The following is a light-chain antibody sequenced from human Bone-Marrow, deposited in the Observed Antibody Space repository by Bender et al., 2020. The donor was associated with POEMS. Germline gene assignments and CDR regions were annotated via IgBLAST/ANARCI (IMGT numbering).Light chain of an antibody. Sequence: QSALTQPASVSGSPGQSITISCTGTSSDIGDYNFVSWYQQYPGKTPKVVISDVSNRPSGVSDRFSASKSGNTASLTISGLQAEDEADYYCGSVTNINTLVFGGGTRLTVL. CDR1: SSDIGDYNF. CDR3: GSVTNINTLV. CDR2: DVS. J-gene: IGLJ3*02. V-gene: IGLV2-14*03.